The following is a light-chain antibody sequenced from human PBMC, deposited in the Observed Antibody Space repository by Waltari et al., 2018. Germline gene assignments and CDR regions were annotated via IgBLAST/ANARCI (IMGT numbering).Light chain of an antibody. CDR1: SSAVGGYEY. CDR3: SSYTANSLVL. Sequence: QSALTQPASVSGSTGQSVTISCTGTSSAVGGYEYVSWYQQHPGKAPKLLVYDVSNRPSGVSNRFAGSKSGNTASLTISGLQTDDEAEYFCSSYTANSLVLFGGGTKVTVL. CDR2: DVS. J-gene: IGLJ2*01. V-gene: IGLV2-14*03.